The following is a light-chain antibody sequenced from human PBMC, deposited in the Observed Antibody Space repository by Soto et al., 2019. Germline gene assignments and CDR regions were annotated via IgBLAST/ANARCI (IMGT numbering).Light chain of an antibody. Sequence: ENVLTQSPGTLSLSPGERATLSCRASQTVSSYLTWYQQRPGQAPRLLIYGASKRATGIPGRFSGSGSGTDFTLTISRLEPEYFALYYCQQYGTSPITFGQGTRLEIK. CDR1: QTVSSY. V-gene: IGKV3-20*01. J-gene: IGKJ5*01. CDR3: QQYGTSPIT. CDR2: GAS.